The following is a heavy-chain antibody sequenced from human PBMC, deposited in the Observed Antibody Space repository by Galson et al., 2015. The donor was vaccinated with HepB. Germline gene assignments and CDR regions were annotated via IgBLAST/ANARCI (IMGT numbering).Heavy chain of an antibody. J-gene: IGHJ4*02. Sequence: SLRLSCAASGFTFNNYWMHWIRQAPGKGLVWVSRIKSDGSSTTYADSVKGRFTISRDNAMNTLYLQMNSLRAEDTAVYFCARGGYCSGGDCYSTGGHYWGQGALVTVSS. CDR3: ARGGYCSGGDCYSTGGHY. CDR1: GFTFNNYW. V-gene: IGHV3-74*01. CDR2: IKSDGSST. D-gene: IGHD2-15*01.